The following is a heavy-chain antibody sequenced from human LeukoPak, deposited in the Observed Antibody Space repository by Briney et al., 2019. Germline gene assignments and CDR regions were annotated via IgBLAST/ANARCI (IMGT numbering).Heavy chain of an antibody. D-gene: IGHD3-10*01. CDR3: AREVRGSGSYYNVRGVDYYYYMDV. CDR2: ISSSGSTI. Sequence: PGGSLRLSCAASGFTFSSYEMNWVRQAPGKGLEWVSYISSSGSTIYYADSVKGRFTISRDNAKNSLYLQMNSLRAEDTALYYCAREVRGSGSYYNVRGVDYYYYMDVWGKGTTVTVSS. CDR1: GFTFSSYE. V-gene: IGHV3-48*03. J-gene: IGHJ6*03.